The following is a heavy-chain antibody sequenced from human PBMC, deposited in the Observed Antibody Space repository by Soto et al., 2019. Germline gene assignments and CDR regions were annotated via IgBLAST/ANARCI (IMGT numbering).Heavy chain of an antibody. CDR3: TRPPSIGYCSGGSCYSSDY. CDR2: IRSKANSYAT. D-gene: IGHD2-15*01. Sequence: GGSLRLSCAASGFTFSGSAMHWVRQASGKGLEWVGRIRSKANSYATAYAASVKGRFTISRDDSKNTAYLQMNSLKTEDTAVYYCTRPPSIGYCSGGSCYSSDYWGQGTLVTVSS. J-gene: IGHJ4*02. V-gene: IGHV3-73*01. CDR1: GFTFSGSA.